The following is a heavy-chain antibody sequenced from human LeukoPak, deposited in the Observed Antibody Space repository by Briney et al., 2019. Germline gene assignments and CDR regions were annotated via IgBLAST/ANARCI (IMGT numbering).Heavy chain of an antibody. Sequence: PGGSLRLFCAASGFTFRRYALSWVRQTPGKGLEWVSAISGSGSKTYYADSVKGRFTISRDNAKNSLYLQMNSLRAEDTAVYYCARPLGVGATSGDYWGQGTLVTVSS. CDR1: GFTFRRYA. V-gene: IGHV3-21*01. CDR2: ISGSGSKT. J-gene: IGHJ4*02. CDR3: ARPLGVGATSGDY. D-gene: IGHD1-26*01.